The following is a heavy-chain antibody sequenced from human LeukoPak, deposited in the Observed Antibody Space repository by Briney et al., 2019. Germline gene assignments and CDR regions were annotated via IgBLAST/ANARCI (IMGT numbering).Heavy chain of an antibody. CDR3: AKVSAAAGMSLYYFDY. D-gene: IGHD6-13*01. V-gene: IGHV3-23*01. CDR2: ISGSGGST. CDR1: GFTVSSNY. J-gene: IGHJ4*02. Sequence: GGSLRLSCAASGFTVSSNYMSWVRQAPGKGLEWVSAISGSGGSTYYADSVKGGFTISRDNSKNTLYLQMNSLRGEDTAVYYCAKVSAAAGMSLYYFDYWGQGTLVTVSS.